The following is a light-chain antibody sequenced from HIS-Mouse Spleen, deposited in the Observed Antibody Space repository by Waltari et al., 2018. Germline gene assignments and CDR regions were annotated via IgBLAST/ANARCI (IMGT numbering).Light chain of an antibody. CDR3: AAWDDSLNGRV. CDR2: SNN. CDR1: SSNIGRNT. J-gene: IGLJ3*02. Sequence: QSVLTQPPSAPGPPVHRVPLSSSGNSSNIGRNTVTWYQQLPAPAPKLLIYSNNQRPSGVPDRFSGSKSGTSASLAISGLQSEDEADYYCAAWDDSLNGRVFGGGTKLTVL. V-gene: IGLV1-44*01.